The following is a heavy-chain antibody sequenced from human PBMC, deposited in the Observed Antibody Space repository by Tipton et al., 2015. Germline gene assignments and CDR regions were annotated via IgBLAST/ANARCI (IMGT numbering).Heavy chain of an antibody. V-gene: IGHV4-59*01. D-gene: IGHD3-3*01. Sequence: TLSLTCTVSGGSISSYYWSWIRQPPGKGLEWIGYIYYSGSTNYNPSLKSRVTISVDTSKNQFSLKLSSVTAADTAVYYCARGYYDFWSGYSYYYYYGMDVWGQGTTVTVSS. J-gene: IGHJ6*02. CDR2: IYYSGST. CDR1: GGSISSYY. CDR3: ARGYYDFWSGYSYYYYYGMDV.